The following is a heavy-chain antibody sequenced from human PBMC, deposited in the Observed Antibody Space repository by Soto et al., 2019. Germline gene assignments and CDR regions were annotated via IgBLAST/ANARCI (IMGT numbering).Heavy chain of an antibody. D-gene: IGHD3-10*01. CDR2: IYYSGST. J-gene: IGHJ4*02. Sequence: SETLSLTCTVSGGSISSSSYYWGWIRQPPGKGLEWIGSIYYSGSTYYNPSLKSRVTISVDTSKNQFSLKLSSVTAADTAVYYCARVMRYLRGTVDRGPRYYLDDWGKGTLVTVAS. V-gene: IGHV4-39*01. CDR3: ARVMRYLRGTVDRGPRYYLDD. CDR1: GGSISSSSYY.